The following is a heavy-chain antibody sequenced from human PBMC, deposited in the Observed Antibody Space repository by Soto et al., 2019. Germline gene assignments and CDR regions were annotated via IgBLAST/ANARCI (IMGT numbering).Heavy chain of an antibody. CDR2: IIPIFGTA. J-gene: IGHJ6*02. D-gene: IGHD3-22*01. CDR1: GGTFSSYA. CDR3: ARDQGQIVVVSYYYYGMDV. V-gene: IGHV1-69*06. Sequence: SVKVSCKASGGTFSSYAISWVRQAPGQGLEWMGGIIPIFGTANYAQKFQGRVTITADKYTSTAYMELSSLRSEDTAVYYCARDQGQIVVVSYYYYGMDVWGQGTTVTVSS.